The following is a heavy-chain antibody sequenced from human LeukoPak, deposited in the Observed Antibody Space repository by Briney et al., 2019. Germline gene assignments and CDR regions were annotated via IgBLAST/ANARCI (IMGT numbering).Heavy chain of an antibody. V-gene: IGHV3-21*01. CDR1: GFTFSSYS. Sequence: GGSLRLSCAASGFTFSSYSMNWVRQAPGKGLEWVPSISSSSSYIYYADSVKGRFTISRDNAKNSLYLQMNSLRAEDTAVYYCARALDRVGATSYFDYWGQGTLVTVSS. D-gene: IGHD1-26*01. J-gene: IGHJ4*02. CDR2: ISSSSSYI. CDR3: ARALDRVGATSYFDY.